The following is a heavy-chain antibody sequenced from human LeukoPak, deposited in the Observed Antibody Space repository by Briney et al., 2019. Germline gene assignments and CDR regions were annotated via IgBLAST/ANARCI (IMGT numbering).Heavy chain of an antibody. Sequence: SETLTLTCTVSGGSISSGDYYWSWIRQPPGKGLEWIGHIYYSGSTYYNPSLKSRVTISVDTSKNQFSLKLSSVTAADTAVYYCARVDYYDPYYFDYWGQGTQVTVSS. J-gene: IGHJ4*02. CDR1: GGSISSGDYY. CDR2: IYYSGST. CDR3: ARVDYYDPYYFDY. D-gene: IGHD3-22*01. V-gene: IGHV4-30-4*01.